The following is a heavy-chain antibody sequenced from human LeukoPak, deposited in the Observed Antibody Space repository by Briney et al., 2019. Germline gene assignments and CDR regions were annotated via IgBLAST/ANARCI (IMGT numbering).Heavy chain of an antibody. V-gene: IGHV1-69*13. J-gene: IGHJ4*02. CDR1: GGTFSSYA. CDR3: ARAPGIRYFQPPDY. Sequence: ASVKVSCKASGGTFSSYAISWVRQAPGQGLEWMGGIIPIFGTANYAQKFQGRVTITADESMSTAYMELSSLRSEDTAVYYCARAPGIRYFQPPDYWGQGTLVTVSS. D-gene: IGHD6-13*01. CDR2: IIPIFGTA.